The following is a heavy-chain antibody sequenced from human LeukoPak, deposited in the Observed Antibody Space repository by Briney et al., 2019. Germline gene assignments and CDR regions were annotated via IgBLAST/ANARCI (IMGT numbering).Heavy chain of an antibody. D-gene: IGHD3-3*01. CDR1: GHTFTGYY. Sequence: ASVKVSCKASGHTFTGYYMHWVRQAPGQGLEWMGWINPNSGGTNYAQKFQGRVTMTRDTSISTAYMELSRLRSDDTAVYYCARGYDDFWSGYYSPHYYFDYWGQGTLVTVSS. CDR3: ARGYDDFWSGYYSPHYYFDY. V-gene: IGHV1-2*02. CDR2: INPNSGGT. J-gene: IGHJ4*02.